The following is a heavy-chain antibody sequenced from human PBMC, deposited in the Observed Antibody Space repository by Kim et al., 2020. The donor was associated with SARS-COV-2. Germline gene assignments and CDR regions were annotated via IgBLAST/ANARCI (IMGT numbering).Heavy chain of an antibody. Sequence: NPSLMSRVTKSLDTSKNQFSLKLPAVTAADTAVYYCVRRGVGWYFDLWGRGTLVTVSS. CDR3: VRRGVGWYFDL. D-gene: IGHD1-26*01. V-gene: IGHV4-59*08. J-gene: IGHJ2*01.